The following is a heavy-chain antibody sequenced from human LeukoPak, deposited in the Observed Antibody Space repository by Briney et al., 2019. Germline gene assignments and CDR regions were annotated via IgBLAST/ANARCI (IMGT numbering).Heavy chain of an antibody. V-gene: IGHV3-66*01. CDR3: ARMVYYYDSSDYNYYFHK. J-gene: IGHJ4*02. CDR1: GFTVSGNY. Sequence: QPGGSLRLSCAASGFTVSGNYMSWVRQAPGKGPEWVSVIYTSGNTYYADSVKGRFTISRDTSKNTLSLQMNGLRAEDTAFYYCARMVYYYDSSDYNYYFHKWGQGTLVTVSS. CDR2: IYTSGNT. D-gene: IGHD3-22*01.